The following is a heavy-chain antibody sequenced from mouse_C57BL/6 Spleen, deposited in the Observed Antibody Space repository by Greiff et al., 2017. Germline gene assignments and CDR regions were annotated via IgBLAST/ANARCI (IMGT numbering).Heavy chain of an antibody. V-gene: IGHV5-17*01. CDR2: ISSGSSTI. CDR3: ARNDFHAMDY. Sequence: EVQVVESGGGLVKPGGSLKFSCAASGFTFSDYGMHWVRQAPEKGLEWVAYISSGSSTIYYADTVKGRFTISRDNAKNTLFLHMTSLRSEDTAMYYWARNDFHAMDYWGQGTSVTVSS. D-gene: IGHD2-4*01. CDR1: GFTFSDYG. J-gene: IGHJ4*01.